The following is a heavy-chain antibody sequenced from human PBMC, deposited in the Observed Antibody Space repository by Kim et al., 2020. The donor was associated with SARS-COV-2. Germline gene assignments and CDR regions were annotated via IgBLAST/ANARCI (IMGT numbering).Heavy chain of an antibody. D-gene: IGHD3-10*01. CDR1: GGSFSGYY. CDR2: INHSGST. J-gene: IGHJ4*02. Sequence: SETLSLTCAVYGGSFSGYYWSWIRQPPGKGLEWIGEINHSGSTNYNPSLKSRVTISVDTSKNQFSLKLSSVTAADTAVYYCASHHYYGSGIPDYWGQGTLVTVSS. V-gene: IGHV4-34*01. CDR3: ASHHYYGSGIPDY.